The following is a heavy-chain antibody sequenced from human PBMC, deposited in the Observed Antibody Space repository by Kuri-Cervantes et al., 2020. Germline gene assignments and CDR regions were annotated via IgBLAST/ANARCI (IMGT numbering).Heavy chain of an antibody. CDR2: IYHTGNT. Sequence: GSLRLSCAVSGYSISSGYYWGWIRQPPGKGLEWIGNIYHTGNTYYNPSLKSRVTISVDTSKNQFSLKLSSVTAADTAMYYCARHLISGAAAGSIDSWGQGTLVTVSS. CDR1: GYSISSGYY. V-gene: IGHV4-38-2*01. J-gene: IGHJ4*02. CDR3: ARHLISGAAAGSIDS. D-gene: IGHD6-13*01.